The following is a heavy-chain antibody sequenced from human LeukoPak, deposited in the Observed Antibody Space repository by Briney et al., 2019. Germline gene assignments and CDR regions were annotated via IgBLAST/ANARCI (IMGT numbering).Heavy chain of an antibody. CDR3: ARDSGTTGEVKFDP. CDR1: GGSINSY. D-gene: IGHD3-10*01. Sequence: SETLSLTCTVSGGSINSYWSWIRQPAGKGLEWIGRISGSGTITYTPALQSRLSISIDTSKIQFSLKLMFVTAADTAVYYCARDSGTTGEVKFDPWGQGTLVTVSS. CDR2: ISGSGTI. J-gene: IGHJ5*02. V-gene: IGHV4-4*07.